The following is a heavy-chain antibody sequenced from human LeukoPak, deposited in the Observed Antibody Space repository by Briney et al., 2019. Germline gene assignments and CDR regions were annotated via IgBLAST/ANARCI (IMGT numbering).Heavy chain of an antibody. CDR2: IKQDGSDK. V-gene: IGHV3-7*04. D-gene: IGHD3-16*02. CDR1: GFTFSSYW. J-gene: IGHJ4*02. CDR3: ARDALDY. Sequence: GGSLRLSCAASGFTFSSYWRSWVRQAPGKGLEWVANIKQDGSDKYYVDSVKCRFTISRDNAKNSLYLQMNSLRDEDTAVYYWARDALDYWGQGTLVTVSS.